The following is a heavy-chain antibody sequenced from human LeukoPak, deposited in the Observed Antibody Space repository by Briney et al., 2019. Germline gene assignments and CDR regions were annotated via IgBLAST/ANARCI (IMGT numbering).Heavy chain of an antibody. D-gene: IGHD3-22*01. CDR1: GGSFSGYY. Sequence: SETLSLTCAVYGGSFSGYYWSWIRQPPGKGLEWIGEINHSGSTNYNPSLKSRATISVDTSKNQFSLKLSSVTAADTAVYYCASSYYYDRRTDYWGQGTLVTVSS. CDR2: INHSGST. J-gene: IGHJ4*02. CDR3: ASSYYYDRRTDY. V-gene: IGHV4-34*01.